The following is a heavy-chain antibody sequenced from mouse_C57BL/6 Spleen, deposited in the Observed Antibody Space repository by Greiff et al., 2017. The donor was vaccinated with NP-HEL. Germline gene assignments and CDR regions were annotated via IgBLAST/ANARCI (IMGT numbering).Heavy chain of an antibody. V-gene: IGHV5-9-1*02. CDR1: GFTFSSYA. Sequence: DVMLVESGEGLVKPGGSLKLSCAASGFTFSSYAMSWVRQTPEKRLEWVAYISSGGDYIYYADTVKGRFTISRDNARNTLYLQMSSLKSEDTAMYYCTRGESRGWYFDVWGTGTTVTVSS. D-gene: IGHD1-1*01. CDR2: ISSGGDYI. J-gene: IGHJ1*03. CDR3: TRGESRGWYFDV.